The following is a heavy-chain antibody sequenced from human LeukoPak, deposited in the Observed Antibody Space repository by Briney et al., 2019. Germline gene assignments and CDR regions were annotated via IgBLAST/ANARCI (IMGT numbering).Heavy chain of an antibody. Sequence: GGSLRLSCAASGFTFSSYAMSWVRQAPGKGLEWVGRIKSKTDGGTTDYAAPVKGRFTISRDDSKNTLYLQMNSLKTEDTAVYYCRLYCSSTSCYVGRGASPYMDVWGKGTTVTVSS. D-gene: IGHD2-2*01. CDR3: RLYCSSTSCYVGRGASPYMDV. CDR1: GFTFSSYA. J-gene: IGHJ6*03. V-gene: IGHV3-15*01. CDR2: IKSKTDGGTT.